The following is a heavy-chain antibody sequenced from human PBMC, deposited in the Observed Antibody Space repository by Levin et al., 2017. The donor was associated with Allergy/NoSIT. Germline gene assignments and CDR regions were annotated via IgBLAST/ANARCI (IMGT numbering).Heavy chain of an antibody. D-gene: IGHD6-6*01. J-gene: IGHJ4*02. CDR2: ISGSGGST. CDR1: GFTFSSYA. CDR3: ARELVRVRGSSGDY. V-gene: IGHV3-23*01. Sequence: GESLKISCAASGFTFSSYAMSWVRQAPGKGLEWVSAISGSGGSTYYADSVKGRFTISRDNSKNTLYLQMNSLRAEDTAVYYCARELVRVRGSSGDYWGQGTLVTVSS.